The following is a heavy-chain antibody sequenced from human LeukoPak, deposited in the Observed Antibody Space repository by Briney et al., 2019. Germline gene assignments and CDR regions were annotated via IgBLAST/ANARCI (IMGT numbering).Heavy chain of an antibody. Sequence: QTGGSLRLSCAASGFTFSSYGMHWVRQAPGKGLEGVAVIWYDGSNKYYADSVKGRFTISRDNSKNTLYLQMNSLRAEDTAVYYCARDPGMSSSRYVDYWGQGTLVTVSS. J-gene: IGHJ4*02. CDR2: IWYDGSNK. CDR1: GFTFSSYG. V-gene: IGHV3-33*01. D-gene: IGHD6-13*01. CDR3: ARDPGMSSSRYVDY.